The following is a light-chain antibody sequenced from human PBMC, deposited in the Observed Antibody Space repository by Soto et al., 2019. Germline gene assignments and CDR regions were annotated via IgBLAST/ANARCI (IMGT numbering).Light chain of an antibody. CDR2: GDT. J-gene: IGLJ1*01. Sequence: QSVLTQPPSVSGAPGQRVSIFCSGSSSNIGADYHVHWYQQFPGTAPRLLIYGDTNRPSGVPGRFSGSKSDTSASLVITGLQAEDEADYHCSSYSSGSTLYVFGTGTKLTVL. CDR1: SSNIGADYH. CDR3: SSYSSGSTLYV. V-gene: IGLV1-40*01.